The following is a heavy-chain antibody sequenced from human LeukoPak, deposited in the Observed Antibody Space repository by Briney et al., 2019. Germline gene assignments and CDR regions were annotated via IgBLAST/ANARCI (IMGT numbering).Heavy chain of an antibody. CDR2: MNPHGDYT. CDR3: ARGLRDGLTGNDVLDV. V-gene: IGHV1-8*01. Sequence: ASVKVSCKASGYNFKSYDINWVRQASGQGLEWMGWMNPHGDYTGYAQKFQDRVTMTSDSSTTTAYMELRSLTSEDTALYYCARGLRDGLTGNDVLDVWGLGTMVIGTS. J-gene: IGHJ3*01. CDR1: GYNFKSYD. D-gene: IGHD3-9*01.